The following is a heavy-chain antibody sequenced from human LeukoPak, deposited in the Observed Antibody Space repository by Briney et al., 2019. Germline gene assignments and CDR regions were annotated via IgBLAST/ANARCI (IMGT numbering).Heavy chain of an antibody. D-gene: IGHD1-26*01. CDR1: GYTFTSYY. CDR2: INPSGGST. J-gene: IGHJ3*02. V-gene: IGHV1-46*01. Sequence: ASVKVSCKASGYTFTSYYMHWVRQAPGQGLEWMGIINPSGGSTSYAQKFQGRVTMTRDMSTSTVYMELSSLRSDDTAVYYCAGSSGSYYYDAFDIWGQGTMVTVSS. CDR3: AGSSGSYYYDAFDI.